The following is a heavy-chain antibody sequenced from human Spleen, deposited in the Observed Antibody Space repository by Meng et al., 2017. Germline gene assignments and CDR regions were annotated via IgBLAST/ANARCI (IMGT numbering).Heavy chain of an antibody. V-gene: IGHV4-34*01. D-gene: IGHD3-22*01. CDR2: INHSGST. Sequence: SETLSLTCVVSGGSFSDYYWSWIRQPPGKGLEWIGEINHSGSTNYNPSLESRATISVDTSQNNLSLKLSSVTAADTGVYYCARSAYYDTSALQFDYWGQGALVTVSS. CDR3: ARSAYYDTSALQFDY. CDR1: GGSFSDYY. J-gene: IGHJ4*02.